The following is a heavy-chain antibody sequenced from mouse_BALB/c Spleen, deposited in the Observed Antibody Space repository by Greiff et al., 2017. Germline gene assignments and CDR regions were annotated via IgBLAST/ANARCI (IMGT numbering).Heavy chain of an antibody. V-gene: IGHV14-3*02. Sequence: VQLQQSGAELVKPGASVKLSCTASGFNIKDTYMHWVKQWPEQGLEWIGRIDPANGNTKYDPKFQGKATITADTSSNTAYLQLSSLTSEDTAVYYWTSPPYYKTAYWGQGTLVTVSA. CDR1: GFNIKDTY. J-gene: IGHJ3*01. CDR3: TSPPYYKTAY. D-gene: IGHD2-12*01. CDR2: IDPANGNT.